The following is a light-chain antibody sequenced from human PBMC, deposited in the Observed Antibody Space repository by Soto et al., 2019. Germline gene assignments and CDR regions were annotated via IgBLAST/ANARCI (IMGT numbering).Light chain of an antibody. J-gene: IGLJ3*02. Sequence: QPVLTQPRSVSGSPGQSVTISCAGTSSDVGGYNYVSWYQQHPGKAPKLMIYDVNERPSGVPDRFSGSKSGNTASLTISGLQADDEADYYCCSYAGSYTWVFGGGTKLTVL. CDR3: CSYAGSYTWV. CDR2: DVN. V-gene: IGLV2-11*01. CDR1: SSDVGGYNY.